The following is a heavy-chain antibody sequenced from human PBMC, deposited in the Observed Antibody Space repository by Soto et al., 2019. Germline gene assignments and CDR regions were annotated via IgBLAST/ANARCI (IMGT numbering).Heavy chain of an antibody. D-gene: IGHD3-3*01. CDR3: ARWDYDFWSGLNWFDP. CDR2: MNPNSGNT. CDR1: GYTFTSYD. Sequence: ASVKVSCKASGYTFTSYDINWVRQATGQGLEWMGWMNPNSGNTGYAQKFQGRVTMTRNTSISTAYMELSSLRSEDTAVYYCARWDYDFWSGLNWFDPWGQGTLVTVSS. J-gene: IGHJ5*02. V-gene: IGHV1-8*01.